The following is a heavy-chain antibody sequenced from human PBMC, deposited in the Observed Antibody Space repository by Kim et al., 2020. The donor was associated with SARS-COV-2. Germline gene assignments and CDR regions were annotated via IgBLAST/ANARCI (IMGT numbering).Heavy chain of an antibody. Sequence: SETLSLTCAVYGGSFSGYYWSWIRQPPGKGLEWIGEINHSGSTNYNPSLKSRVTISVDTSKNQFSLKLSSVTAADTAVYYCSRGLVLATGYWGQGTLVTGSS. CDR1: GGSFSGYY. CDR2: INHSGST. V-gene: IGHV4-34*01. D-gene: IGHD3-3*02. J-gene: IGHJ4*02. CDR3: SRGLVLATGY.